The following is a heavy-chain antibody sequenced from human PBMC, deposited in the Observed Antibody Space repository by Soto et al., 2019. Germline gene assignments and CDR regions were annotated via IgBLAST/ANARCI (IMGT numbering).Heavy chain of an antibody. CDR3: ARIGMALVTAGWFDP. Sequence: QLQLVQSGAEVKEPGSSVKVSCQASGGTLSTYGVTWVRQAPGQGLEWMGGIIPVFGTTTYAQKFQGRVTITADESTNSAYLEVNSLRSEDTAVYFCARIGMALVTAGWFDPWCQGTLVTV. CDR1: GGTLSTYG. D-gene: IGHD2-21*02. J-gene: IGHJ5*02. CDR2: IIPVFGTT. V-gene: IGHV1-69*01.